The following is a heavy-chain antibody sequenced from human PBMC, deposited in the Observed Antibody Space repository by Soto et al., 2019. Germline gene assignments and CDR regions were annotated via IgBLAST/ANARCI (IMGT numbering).Heavy chain of an antibody. J-gene: IGHJ4*02. V-gene: IGHV2-5*02. CDR1: GFSLSTTGKS. Sequence: QITLKESGPTLVKPTQTLTLTCTFSGFSLSTTGKSVAWIRQPPGKALEWLSVIYWDDDTRYSPSLNTRLTIASDTAKNLVALKRTTMDPSDTVTSSCARSRGDGADFPYWGQGTLVYVSS. CDR2: IYWDDDT. CDR3: ARSRGDGADFPY. D-gene: IGHD3-16*01.